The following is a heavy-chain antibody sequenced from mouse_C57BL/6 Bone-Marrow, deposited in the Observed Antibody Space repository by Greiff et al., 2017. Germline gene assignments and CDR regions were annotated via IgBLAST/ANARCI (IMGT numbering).Heavy chain of an antibody. CDR3: TTYYSNYWYICV. J-gene: IGHJ1*03. V-gene: IGHV14-4*01. CDR1: GFYIKDDY. Sequence: VQLKESGAELVRPGASVKLSCTASGFYIKDDYMNWVKQRPEQGLEWIGWIDPENGGTEYDSKFQGKATLTVDTSSNTAYLQLSSLTSEDSAVYFSTTYYSNYWYICVWCTGNTVT. D-gene: IGHD2-5*01. CDR2: IDPENGGT.